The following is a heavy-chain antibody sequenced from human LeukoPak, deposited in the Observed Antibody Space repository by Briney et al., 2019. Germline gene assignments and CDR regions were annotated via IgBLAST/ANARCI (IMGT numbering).Heavy chain of an antibody. J-gene: IGHJ3*02. CDR2: ISSSSSYI. V-gene: IGHV3-21*01. D-gene: IGHD4-17*01. Sequence: GGSLRLSCAASGFTFSSYSMNWARQAPGKGLEWVSSISSSSSYIYYADSVKGRFTISRDNAKNSLYLQMNSLRAEDTAVYYCARDTPNGDYVDAFDIWGQETMVTVSS. CDR1: GFTFSSYS. CDR3: ARDTPNGDYVDAFDI.